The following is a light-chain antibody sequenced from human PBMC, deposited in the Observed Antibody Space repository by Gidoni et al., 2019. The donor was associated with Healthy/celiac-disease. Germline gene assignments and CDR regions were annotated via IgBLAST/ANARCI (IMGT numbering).Light chain of an antibody. Sequence: SDVGGYNYVSWYQQRPGKAPKLMNYEVSNRPSGVSNRFSGSESGNTASLTISELQAEDEADYCCNSYTSSSTWVFGGGTKLTVL. J-gene: IGLJ3*02. V-gene: IGLV2-14*01. CDR2: EVS. CDR3: NSYTSSSTWV. CDR1: SDVGGYNY.